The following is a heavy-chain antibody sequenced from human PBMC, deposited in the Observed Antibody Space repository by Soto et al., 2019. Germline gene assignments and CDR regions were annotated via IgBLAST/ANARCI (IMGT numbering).Heavy chain of an antibody. D-gene: IGHD3-10*01. CDR3: ARAKWFGDVFGDVFDL. J-gene: IGHJ3*01. CDR1: GFTFSSYA. Sequence: EVQLLESGGGLVQPGGSLRLSCAASGFTFSSYAMSWVRQAPGKGLEWVSAISGSGGSTYYADSAKGRRAISRDNSKNTMYLQINSLRAEDTAMYYCARAKWFGDVFGDVFDLGGQGTMVTVSS. CDR2: ISGSGGST. V-gene: IGHV3-23*01.